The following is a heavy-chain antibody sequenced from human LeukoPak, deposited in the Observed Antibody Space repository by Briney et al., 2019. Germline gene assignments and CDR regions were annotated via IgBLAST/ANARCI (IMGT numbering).Heavy chain of an antibody. Sequence: GASVKVSCKASGYTFTGYYMHWVRQAPGQGLEWMGRINPNSGGTNYAQKFQGRVTMTRDTSISTAYMELSRLRSDDTAVYYCARQGGYDFWSGYAFDIWGQGTMVTVSS. D-gene: IGHD3-3*01. J-gene: IGHJ3*02. CDR2: INPNSGGT. CDR3: ARQGGYDFWSGYAFDI. CDR1: GYTFTGYY. V-gene: IGHV1-2*06.